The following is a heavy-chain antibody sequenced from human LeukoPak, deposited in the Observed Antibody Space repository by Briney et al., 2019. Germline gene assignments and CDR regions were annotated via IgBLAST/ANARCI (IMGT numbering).Heavy chain of an antibody. D-gene: IGHD6-13*01. J-gene: IGHJ4*02. CDR3: TREVAAAGNFDY. V-gene: IGHV3-49*04. CDR1: GFTFGGYA. CDR2: IRSKAYAGTT. Sequence: PGGSLRLSCTASGFTFGGYAMSWVRQAPGKGLEWVGFIRSKAYAGTTDYAASAKSRLTISRDDYKSIAYLQMNSLKTEETAVYYCTREVAAAGNFDYWGQGTLVTVSS.